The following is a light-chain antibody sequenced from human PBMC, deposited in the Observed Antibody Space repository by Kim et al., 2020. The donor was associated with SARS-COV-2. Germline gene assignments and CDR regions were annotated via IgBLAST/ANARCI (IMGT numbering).Light chain of an antibody. J-gene: IGKJ4*01. Sequence: ASVGDRVTITCRASRDISNYLAWYQLTTGKAPRSLISGASSLQSGVPSKFSGSGSGTDFTLTINNLGPEDFATYYCQQYDSYPLTFGGGTKVDIK. CDR2: GAS. V-gene: IGKV1-16*02. CDR3: QQYDSYPLT. CDR1: RDISNY.